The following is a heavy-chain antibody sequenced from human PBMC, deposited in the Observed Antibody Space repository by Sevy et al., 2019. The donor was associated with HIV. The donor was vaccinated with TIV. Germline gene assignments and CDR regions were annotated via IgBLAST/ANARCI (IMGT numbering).Heavy chain of an antibody. D-gene: IGHD3-22*01. J-gene: IGHJ3*02. Sequence: GGSLRLSCAASGFTFSSYEMNWVRQAPGKGLEWVSTIFGSGGGTYYADSVKGRFTISRDNSKNTLYLQMNSLRAEDTAVYYCAGGRYDSSGSFDAFDIWGQGTMVTVSS. V-gene: IGHV3-23*01. CDR2: IFGSGGGT. CDR3: AGGRYDSSGSFDAFDI. CDR1: GFTFSSYE.